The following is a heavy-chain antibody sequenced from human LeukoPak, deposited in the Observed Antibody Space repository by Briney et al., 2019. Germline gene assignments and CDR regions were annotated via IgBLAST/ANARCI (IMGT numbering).Heavy chain of an antibody. CDR2: IYPGDSDT. V-gene: IGHV5-51*01. Sequence: GESLKISCKGSRYSFTNYWIGWVRQMPGKGLEWIGIIYPGDSDTRYSPSFQGQVTISADKSISTAYLQWSSLKASDTAMYYCARTKYYYDGSGAYYFDYWGQGTLVTVSS. D-gene: IGHD3-22*01. CDR3: ARTKYYYDGSGAYYFDY. CDR1: RYSFTNYW. J-gene: IGHJ4*02.